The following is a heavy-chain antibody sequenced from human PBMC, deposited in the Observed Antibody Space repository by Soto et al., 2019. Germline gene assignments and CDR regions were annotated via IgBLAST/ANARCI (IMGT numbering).Heavy chain of an antibody. D-gene: IGHD3-16*02. CDR3: AKEMLGGSYRLFFDY. J-gene: IGHJ4*02. V-gene: IGHV3-30*18. Sequence: QVQLVESGGGVVQPGRSLRLSCAASGFTFSSYGMHWVRQAPGKGLAWVAVISYDGSNKYYADSVKGRFTISRDNSKNTLYLQMNSLRAEDTAVYYCAKEMLGGSYRLFFDYWGQGTLVTVSS. CDR2: ISYDGSNK. CDR1: GFTFSSYG.